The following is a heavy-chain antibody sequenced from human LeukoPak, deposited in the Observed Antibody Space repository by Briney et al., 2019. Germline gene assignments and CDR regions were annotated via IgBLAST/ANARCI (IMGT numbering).Heavy chain of an antibody. Sequence: PSETLSLTCTVSGGSLSSYYWSWIRQPPGKGLEWIGYIYYSGSTNYNPSLKSRVTISVDTSKNQSSLKLSSVTAADTAVYYCARSRRYFGYFDYWGQGTLVTVSS. J-gene: IGHJ4*02. CDR1: GGSLSSYY. D-gene: IGHD3-10*01. V-gene: IGHV4-59*01. CDR2: IYYSGST. CDR3: ARSRRYFGYFDY.